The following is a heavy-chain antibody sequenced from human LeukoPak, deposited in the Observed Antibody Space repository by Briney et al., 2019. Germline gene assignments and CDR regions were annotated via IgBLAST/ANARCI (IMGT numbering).Heavy chain of an antibody. CDR3: VKVAKYYYGSETYYFFEH. Sequence: GGSLRLSCAASGFTFTTYWTSWVRQLPGKGLEWVANINQDGTEKYYVGSVKGRFTISRDNAKNSLDLQMNSLRVEDTGIYYCVKVAKYYYGSETYYFFEHWGQGTPVTASS. CDR2: INQDGTEK. J-gene: IGHJ4*02. V-gene: IGHV3-7*01. D-gene: IGHD3-10*01. CDR1: GFTFTTYW.